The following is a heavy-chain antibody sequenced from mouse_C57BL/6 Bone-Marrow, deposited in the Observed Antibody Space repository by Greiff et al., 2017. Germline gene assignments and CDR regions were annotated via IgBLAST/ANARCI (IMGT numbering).Heavy chain of an antibody. CDR2: SRNKANDYTT. V-gene: IGHV7-1*01. CDR3: ARDAGGYAMDY. Sequence: KLMESGGGLVQSGRSLRLSCATSGFTFSDFYMEWVRQAPGKGLEWIAASRNKANDYTTEYSASVKGRFIVSRDTSQSILYLQMNALRAEDTAIYYCARDAGGYAMDYWGQGTSVTVSS. CDR1: GFTFSDFY. J-gene: IGHJ4*01.